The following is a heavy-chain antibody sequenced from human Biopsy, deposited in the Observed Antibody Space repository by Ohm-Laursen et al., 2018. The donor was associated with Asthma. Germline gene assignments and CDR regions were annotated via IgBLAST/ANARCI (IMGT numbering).Heavy chain of an antibody. CDR3: ARVASYGDVYFGIDV. V-gene: IGHV4-30-4*01. CDR1: GASIKTDDHY. D-gene: IGHD4-17*01. J-gene: IGHJ6*02. Sequence: TLSLTCTVSGASIKTDDHYWSWLRQPPGKGLEWFGFTHYSGSTSYNPSLKGGVTISVETSKNQFSLKLSSVTAADTAVYFCARVASYGDVYFGIDVWGPGTTVSVS. CDR2: THYSGST.